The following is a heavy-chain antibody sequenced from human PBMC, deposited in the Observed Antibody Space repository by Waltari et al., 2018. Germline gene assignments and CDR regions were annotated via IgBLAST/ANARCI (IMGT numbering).Heavy chain of an antibody. CDR1: GSIFITYG. J-gene: IGHJ5*01. CDR2: SSPSNGNT. D-gene: IGHD6-19*01. Sequence: QVQLVQSGPEVKKPGASVKVYCKASGSIFITYGIDWVRQAPGQVLEWMGWSSPSNGNTNYAQKFQGRVTMTTDTSTTTAYMELTSLGPDDTAVYFCARLPGYSSGWYDSWGQGTLVTVSS. V-gene: IGHV1-18*01. CDR3: ARLPGYSSGWYDS.